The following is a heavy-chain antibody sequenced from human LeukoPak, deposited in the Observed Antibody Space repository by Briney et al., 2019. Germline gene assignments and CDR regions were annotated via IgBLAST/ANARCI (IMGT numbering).Heavy chain of an antibody. V-gene: IGHV5-51*01. CDR3: ARMQGDIVVVPAPEKYYYYYGMDV. CDR2: IYPGDSDT. Sequence: GESLKISCKGSGYSFTSYWIGWVRQMPGKGLEWMGFIYPGDSDTRYSPSFQGQVTMSVDKSISIAYLQWSSLKASDTAMYYCARMQGDIVVVPAPEKYYYYYGMDVWGQGTTVTVSS. CDR1: GYSFTSYW. D-gene: IGHD2-2*01. J-gene: IGHJ6*02.